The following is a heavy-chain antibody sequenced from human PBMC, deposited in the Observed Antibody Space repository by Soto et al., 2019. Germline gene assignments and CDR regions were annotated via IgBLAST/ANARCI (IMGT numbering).Heavy chain of an antibody. CDR1: GGTFSSYA. V-gene: IGHV1-69*13. J-gene: IGHJ6*02. D-gene: IGHD5-18*01. CDR3: ATRRLRLYSYGYSSGMDV. CDR2: IIPIFGTA. Sequence: GASVKLSCKASGGTFSSYAISWVRQAPGQGLEWMGGIIPIFGTANYAQKFQGRVTITADESTSTAYMELSSLRSEDTALYYCATRRLRLYSYGYSSGMDVWGQGPTVTVSS.